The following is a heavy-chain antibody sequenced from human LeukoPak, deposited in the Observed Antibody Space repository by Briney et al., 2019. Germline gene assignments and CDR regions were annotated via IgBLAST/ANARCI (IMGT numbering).Heavy chain of an antibody. CDR3: ARSYSDYYYGMDV. V-gene: IGHV4-59*12. D-gene: IGHD1-26*01. J-gene: IGHJ6*02. CDR2: IYYSGST. CDR1: GGSISSYY. Sequence: SETLSLTCTVSGGSISSYYWSWIRQPPGKGLEWIGYIYYSGSTNYNPSLKSRVTISVDTSKNQFSLKLSSVTAADTAVCYCARSYSDYYYGMDVWGQGTAVTVSS.